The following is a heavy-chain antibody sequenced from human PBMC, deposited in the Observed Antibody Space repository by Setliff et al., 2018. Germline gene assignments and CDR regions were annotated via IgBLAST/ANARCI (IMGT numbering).Heavy chain of an antibody. Sequence: HPGGSLRLSCADSGFTFSYYWMSWVRQAPGKGLEWVANIQQDGSEKYHVDSVMGRFTISRDNAKNTLYLQMNSLRAEDTAVYYCARARYCSSTSCYYYYYMDVWGKGTTVTVSS. CDR1: GFTFSYYW. CDR2: IQQDGSEK. V-gene: IGHV3-7*01. D-gene: IGHD2-2*01. J-gene: IGHJ6*03. CDR3: ARARYCSSTSCYYYYYMDV.